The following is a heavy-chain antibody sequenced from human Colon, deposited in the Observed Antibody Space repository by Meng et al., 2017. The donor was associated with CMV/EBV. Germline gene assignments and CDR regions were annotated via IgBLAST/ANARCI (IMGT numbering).Heavy chain of an antibody. CDR1: GGPFKGYY. V-gene: IGHV4-34*01. CDR3: ARQRENFYYYGMDV. Sequence: SETLSLTCAVSGGPFKGYYWNWIRQSPGKGLEWIGEIRHSGLTSHNPALKSRITISLDTSKNQVSLEVRSVIAADTGVYYCARQRENFYYYGMDVWGHGTMVTAP. J-gene: IGHJ6*02. CDR2: IRHSGLT. D-gene: IGHD5-24*01.